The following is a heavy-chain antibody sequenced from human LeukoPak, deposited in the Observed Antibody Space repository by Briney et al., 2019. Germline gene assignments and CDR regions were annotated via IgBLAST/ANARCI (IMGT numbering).Heavy chain of an antibody. CDR3: ARDHARSPIQLWQPDFDY. CDR2: ISAYNGNT. J-gene: IGHJ4*02. V-gene: IGHV1-18*01. CDR1: GYTFTSYG. D-gene: IGHD5-18*01. Sequence: ASVKVSCKASGYTFTSYGIGWVRQAPGQGLEWMGWISAYNGNTNYAQKLQGRVTMTTDTSTSTAYMELRSLRSDDTAVYYCARDHARSPIQLWQPDFDYWGQGTLVTVSS.